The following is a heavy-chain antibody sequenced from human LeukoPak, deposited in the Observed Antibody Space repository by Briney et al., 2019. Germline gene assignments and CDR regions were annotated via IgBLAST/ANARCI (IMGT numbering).Heavy chain of an antibody. CDR2: IWYDGSNK. Sequence: GGSLRLSXAASGFTFSSYGMHWVRQAPGKGLEWVAVIWYDGSNKYYADSVKGRFTISRDNSKNTLYLQMNSLRAEDTAVYYCAKDSAAAAADYWGQGTLVTVSS. D-gene: IGHD6-13*01. CDR1: GFTFSSYG. CDR3: AKDSAAAAADY. V-gene: IGHV3-33*06. J-gene: IGHJ4*02.